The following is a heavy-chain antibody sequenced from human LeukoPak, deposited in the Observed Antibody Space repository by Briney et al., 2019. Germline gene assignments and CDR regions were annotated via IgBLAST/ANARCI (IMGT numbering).Heavy chain of an antibody. J-gene: IGHJ4*02. D-gene: IGHD3-22*01. Sequence: GGSLRLSCAASGFTFSSYAMSWVRQAPGKGLEWVSAISGSGGSTYYADSVKGRFTISRDNSKNTLYLQMNGLRAEDTAVYYCAKAAESYDSSGYQTPFDYWGQGTLVTVSS. CDR3: AKAAESYDSSGYQTPFDY. CDR1: GFTFSSYA. V-gene: IGHV3-23*01. CDR2: ISGSGGST.